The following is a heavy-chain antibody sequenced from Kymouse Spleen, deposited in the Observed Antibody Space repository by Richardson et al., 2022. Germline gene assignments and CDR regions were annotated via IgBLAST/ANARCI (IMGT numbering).Heavy chain of an antibody. J-gene: IGHJ5*02. Sequence: EVQLVESGGGLVKPGGSLRLSCAASGFTFSSYSMNWVRQAPGKGLEWVSSISSSSSYIYYADSVKGRFTISRDNAKNSLYLQMNSLRAEDTAVYYCARDHDIVVVPAAMRGIDPWGQGTLVTVSS. CDR3: ARDHDIVVVPAAMRGIDP. V-gene: IGHV3-21*03. D-gene: IGHD2-2*02. CDR2: ISSSSSYI. CDR1: GFTFSSYS.